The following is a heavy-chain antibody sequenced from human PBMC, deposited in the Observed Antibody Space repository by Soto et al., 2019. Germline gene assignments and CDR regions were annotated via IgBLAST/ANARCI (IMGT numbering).Heavy chain of an antibody. V-gene: IGHV3-23*01. J-gene: IGHJ3*02. Sequence: GALRLSCAASGFIFNTYAMNWVRQAPGKGLEWVSAISSSGDSAYYAESVRGRFTISRDNSINTLYLQMRSLRPEDTAVYYCAHPRGYGIFDPVDIWGPGTMVTVSS. CDR1: GFIFNTYA. CDR3: AHPRGYGIFDPVDI. CDR2: ISSSGDSA. D-gene: IGHD4-17*01.